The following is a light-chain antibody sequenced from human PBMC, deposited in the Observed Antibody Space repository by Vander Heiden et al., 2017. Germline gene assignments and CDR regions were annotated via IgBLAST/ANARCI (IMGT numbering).Light chain of an antibody. CDR3: QAWDSSTAYV. Sequence: SYELTQPPSVSVSPGQTASITCSGHKLEEKYACWYQQKPGQSPVLVIYQDDKRPSGIPERFSGSNSGTTDTLTISGTQAIDEADYYCQAWDSSTAYVFGVGTKVTVL. CDR1: KLEEKY. V-gene: IGLV3-1*01. J-gene: IGLJ1*01. CDR2: QDD.